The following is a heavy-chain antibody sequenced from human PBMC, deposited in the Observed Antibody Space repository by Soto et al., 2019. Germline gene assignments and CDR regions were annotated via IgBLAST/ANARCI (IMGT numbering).Heavy chain of an antibody. CDR2: IIPILGIA. V-gene: IGHV1-69*02. CDR1: GGTFSSYT. Sequence: VQLVQSGAEVKKPGSSVKVSCKASGGTFSSYTISWVRQAPGQGLEWMGRIIPILGIANYAQKFQGRVTITADKSTSTAYMELSSLRSEDTAVYYCARVSTAYYYFDYWGQGTLVTVSS. J-gene: IGHJ4*02. CDR3: ARVSTAYYYFDY. D-gene: IGHD2-8*01.